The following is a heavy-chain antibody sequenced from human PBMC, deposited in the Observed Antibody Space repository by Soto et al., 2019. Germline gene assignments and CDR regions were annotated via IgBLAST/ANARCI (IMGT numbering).Heavy chain of an antibody. Sequence: GGSLRLSCAASGFTFSSYSMNWVRQAPGKGLEWVSSISSSSSYIYYADSVKGRFTISRDNAKNSLYLQMNSLRAEDTAVYYCAKAGIVVVTLDDFDIWGQGTMVIVSS. CDR3: AKAGIVVVTLDDFDI. J-gene: IGHJ3*02. CDR1: GFTFSSYS. V-gene: IGHV3-21*04. CDR2: ISSSSSYI. D-gene: IGHD3-22*01.